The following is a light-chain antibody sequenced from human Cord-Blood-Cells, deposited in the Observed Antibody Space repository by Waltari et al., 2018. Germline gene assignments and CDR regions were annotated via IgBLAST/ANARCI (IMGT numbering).Light chain of an antibody. CDR1: SRDVGGYNY. V-gene: IGLV2-14*03. J-gene: IGLJ3*02. CDR3: SSYTSSSTRV. Sequence: QSALTQPASVSGSPGQSITISCTGTSRDVGGYNYVSCYQQHPGKAPKLMIYDVSNRPSGVSNRFSGSKSGNTASLTISGLQAEDEADYYCSSYTSSSTRVFGGGTKLTVL. CDR2: DVS.